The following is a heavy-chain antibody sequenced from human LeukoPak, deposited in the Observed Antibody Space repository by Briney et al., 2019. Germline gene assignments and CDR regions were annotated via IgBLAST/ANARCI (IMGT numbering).Heavy chain of an antibody. V-gene: IGHV4-39*02. J-gene: IGHJ4*02. CDR3: ARDPRMWAAAGTGRFDY. Sequence: SETLSLTCTVSGGSISSSTYYWGWIRQPPGKTLEWIGSIYYSGSTYYNPSLKSRVTISVDTSKNQFSLKLSSVTAADTAVYYCARDPRMWAAAGTGRFDYWGQGTLVTVSS. CDR1: GGSISSSTYY. CDR2: IYYSGST. D-gene: IGHD6-13*01.